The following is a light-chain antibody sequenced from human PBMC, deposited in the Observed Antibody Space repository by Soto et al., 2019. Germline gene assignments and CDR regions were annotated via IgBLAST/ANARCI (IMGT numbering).Light chain of an antibody. V-gene: IGKV1-39*01. Sequence: DIQMTQSPSSLSASVGDRVTITCQASQDISNYLNWYQQKPGKAPKLLIYKASSLESGVPSRFSGSGSGTDFTLTISRLEPEDSAVYYCQQRHMWPITFGQGTRLEIK. CDR3: QQRHMWPIT. CDR1: QDISNY. CDR2: KAS. J-gene: IGKJ5*01.